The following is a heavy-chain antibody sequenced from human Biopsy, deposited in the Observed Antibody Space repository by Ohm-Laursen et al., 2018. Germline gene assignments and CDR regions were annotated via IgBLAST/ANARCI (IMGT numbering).Heavy chain of an antibody. CDR1: GFTFSSYA. D-gene: IGHD4-17*01. CDR3: ALAAAQTVTHFDY. CDR2: ISGNSDII. V-gene: IGHV3-23*01. Sequence: SLRLSCAASGFTFSSYAMTWFRQAPGKGLEWVSTISGNSDIIYDTDSVKGRFTISRDNSKNTLYLQMNSLRADDTAVYYCALAAAQTVTHFDYWGPGTLVTVSS. J-gene: IGHJ4*02.